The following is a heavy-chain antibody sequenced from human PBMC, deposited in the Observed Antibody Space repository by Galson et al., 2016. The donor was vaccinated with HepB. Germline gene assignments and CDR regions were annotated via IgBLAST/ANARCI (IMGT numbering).Heavy chain of an antibody. CDR3: AKDRYGDYVGYFQH. V-gene: IGHV3-33*03. J-gene: IGHJ1*01. CDR1: GFTFRSYG. D-gene: IGHD4-17*01. CDR2: IWHDGSNK. Sequence: SLRLSCAASGFTFRSYGMHWVRQAPGKGLEWVALIWHDGSNKFYIESVKGRFTISRDNSKNTLYLLMNSLTAEDTAVYYCAKDRYGDYVGYFQHWGQGTLVTVSS.